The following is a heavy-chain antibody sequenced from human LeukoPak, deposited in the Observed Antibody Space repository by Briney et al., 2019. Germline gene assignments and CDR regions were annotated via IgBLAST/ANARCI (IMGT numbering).Heavy chain of an antibody. Sequence: ASVKVSCKASGYTFNSYALDWVRQAPGQGLEWMGWINPNSGNTGYAQKFQGRVTMTRNTSISTAYMELSSLRSEDTAVYYCATSYQIGHSWFDPWGQGTLVTVSS. V-gene: IGHV1-8*01. CDR3: ATSYQIGHSWFDP. CDR2: INPNSGNT. D-gene: IGHD3-10*01. CDR1: GYTFNSYA. J-gene: IGHJ5*02.